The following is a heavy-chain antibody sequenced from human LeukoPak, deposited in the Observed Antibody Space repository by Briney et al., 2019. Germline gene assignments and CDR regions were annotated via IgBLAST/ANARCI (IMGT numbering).Heavy chain of an antibody. V-gene: IGHV3-30*02. J-gene: IGHJ4*02. CDR2: SRNGG. Sequence: GGSLRLSCAASGFSLIGYDMHWARQAPGKGLEWVAFSRNGGYYAESVRGRFTISTDNSKNTLYLHMNSLRPEDTAMYYCAKDGQLAYWGQGTLVIVSS. CDR3: AKDGQLAY. D-gene: IGHD5-12*01. CDR1: GFSLIGYD.